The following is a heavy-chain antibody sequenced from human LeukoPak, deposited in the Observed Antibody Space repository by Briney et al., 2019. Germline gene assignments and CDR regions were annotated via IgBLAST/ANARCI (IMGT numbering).Heavy chain of an antibody. CDR1: GGSISYYY. CDR2: IYYSGAT. CDR3: AREGYSSGYYYFDQ. Sequence: SETLSLTCTVSGGSISYYYWSWIRQSPGKGLEWIGYIYYSGATNYNPSLKSRVTISVDTSENQFSLKLSSVTAADTAVYYCAREGYSSGYYYFDQWGQGTLVTVSS. J-gene: IGHJ4*02. D-gene: IGHD3-22*01. V-gene: IGHV4-59*01.